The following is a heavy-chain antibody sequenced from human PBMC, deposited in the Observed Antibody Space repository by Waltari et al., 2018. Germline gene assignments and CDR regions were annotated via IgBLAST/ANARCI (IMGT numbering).Heavy chain of an antibody. CDR2: IYYSGST. CDR3: ATRGNYGDYVGDAFDI. V-gene: IGHV4-59*11. Sequence: QVQLQESGPGLVKPSETLSLTCTVSGGSLSSHYWSWIRQPPGKGLEWIGYIYYSGSTNYNPSLKSRVTISVDTSKNQFSLKLSSVTAADTAVYYCATRGNYGDYVGDAFDIWGQGTMVTVSS. CDR1: GGSLSSHY. J-gene: IGHJ3*02. D-gene: IGHD4-17*01.